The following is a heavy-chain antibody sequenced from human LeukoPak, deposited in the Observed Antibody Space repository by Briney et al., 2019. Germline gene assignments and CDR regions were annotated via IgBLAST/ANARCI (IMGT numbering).Heavy chain of an antibody. CDR3: ARTTRVTPDGRAEYFED. V-gene: IGHV4-59*11. J-gene: IGHJ1*01. D-gene: IGHD4-11*01. CDR1: GASISDHS. CDR2: VYYSGSA. Sequence: SETLSLTCTVSGASISDHSWSWIRQPPGKGLEWIGHVYYSGSANYNPSLKSRVTISTDTSKNQFSLSLRSVTAADTAMYYCARTTRVTPDGRAEYFEDWGQGTLVIVSS.